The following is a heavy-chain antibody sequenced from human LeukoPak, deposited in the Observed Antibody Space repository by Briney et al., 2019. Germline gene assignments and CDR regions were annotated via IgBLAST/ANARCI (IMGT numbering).Heavy chain of an antibody. Sequence: PGGSLRLSCAVSGFTFSDYYMNWIRQSPGKGLEWVAYISSSGNTIYYADSVKGRFTISRDNSKNTLYLQMNSLRAEDTAVYYCAKDDRGRSSSFHYYDSSGSNAFDIWGQGTMVTVSS. CDR1: GFTFSDYY. CDR3: AKDDRGRSSSFHYYDSSGSNAFDI. D-gene: IGHD3-22*01. V-gene: IGHV3-11*01. J-gene: IGHJ3*02. CDR2: ISSSGNTI.